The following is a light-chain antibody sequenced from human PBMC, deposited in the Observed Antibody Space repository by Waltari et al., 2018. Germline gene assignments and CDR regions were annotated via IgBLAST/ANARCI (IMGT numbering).Light chain of an antibody. CDR3: QQRRNWPLT. J-gene: IGKJ4*01. CDR1: QSVSYY. V-gene: IGKV3-11*01. Sequence: EIVLTQSPATLSLSPGERATLSCRASQSVSYYLAWYQQRPGQPPRLLIYDTSHRATGIPDRFSGSGSGTYFTLTISSLEPEDFAVYYCQQRRNWPLTFGGGTKVEIK. CDR2: DTS.